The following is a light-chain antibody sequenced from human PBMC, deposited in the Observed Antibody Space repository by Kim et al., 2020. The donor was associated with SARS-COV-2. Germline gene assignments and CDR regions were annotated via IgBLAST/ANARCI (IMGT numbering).Light chain of an antibody. V-gene: IGKV3-15*01. CDR3: QQYNNRPKT. CDR2: GAS. CDR1: ESVRSN. J-gene: IGKJ1*01. Sequence: SPGEGATLSCRASESVRSNLAWYQQKLGQAPRLLIYGASTRATGIPAKFSGSGSGTEFTLRISSLQSEDVAIYFCQQYNNRPKTCGQGSKVDIK.